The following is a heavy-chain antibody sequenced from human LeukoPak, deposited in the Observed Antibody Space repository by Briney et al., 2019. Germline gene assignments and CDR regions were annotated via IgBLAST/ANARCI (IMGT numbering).Heavy chain of an antibody. Sequence: GGSLRLSCAASGFTFSNYWMHWVRQAPGKGLVWVSCISSDGSGTRYADSVKGRFTISRDNAKNTLYLQMNSLRVEDTAVYYCARPYIGSYSLAFDIWGQATMVTDSS. J-gene: IGHJ3*02. CDR2: ISSDGSGT. CDR3: ARPYIGSYSLAFDI. CDR1: GFTFSNYW. D-gene: IGHD1-26*01. V-gene: IGHV3-74*01.